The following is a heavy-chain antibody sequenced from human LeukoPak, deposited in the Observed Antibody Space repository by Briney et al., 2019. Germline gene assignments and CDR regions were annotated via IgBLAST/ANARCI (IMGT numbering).Heavy chain of an antibody. V-gene: IGHV3-20*04. CDR1: GFTFSNYW. CDR3: ARDSTSGYEGSYSY. CDR2: ITWNGGST. J-gene: IGHJ4*02. Sequence: GGSLRLSCAASGFTFSNYWMHWVRQAPGKGLEWVSGITWNGGSTGYADSVKGRFTISRDNAKNSLYLQMNSLRAEDTALYYCARDSTSGYEGSYSYWGQGTLVTVSS. D-gene: IGHD3-22*01.